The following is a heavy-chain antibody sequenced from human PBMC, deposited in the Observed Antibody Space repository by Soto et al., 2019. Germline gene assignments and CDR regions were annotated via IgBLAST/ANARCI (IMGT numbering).Heavy chain of an antibody. D-gene: IGHD4-17*01. CDR1: GGSVNNANYF. Sequence: QVRLEESGPGLVKPSETLSLICSVSGGSVNNANYFWNWIRHHPENGLEWIGYIYYSGSTRYNPSFKTRATLTIDTSKNSFSLRLNSVTVADTAVYFCARDADYGGSRGGMDVWGRGTTVTVSS. CDR2: IYYSGST. J-gene: IGHJ6*02. CDR3: ARDADYGGSRGGMDV. V-gene: IGHV4-31*03.